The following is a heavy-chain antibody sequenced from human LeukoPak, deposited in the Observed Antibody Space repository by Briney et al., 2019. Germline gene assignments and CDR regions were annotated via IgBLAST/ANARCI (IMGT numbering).Heavy chain of an antibody. Sequence: SETLSLTCTVSGGSISSGDYYWSWIRQPAGKGLEWIGRFYISGSTAFNPSVKSRVTILVDTSKNQFSLELTSVTAADTAVYYCARSSRKGYYDSSGYCFDYWGQGTLVTVSS. CDR2: FYISGST. D-gene: IGHD3-22*01. CDR3: ARSSRKGYYDSSGYCFDY. CDR1: GGSISSGDYY. V-gene: IGHV4-61*02. J-gene: IGHJ4*02.